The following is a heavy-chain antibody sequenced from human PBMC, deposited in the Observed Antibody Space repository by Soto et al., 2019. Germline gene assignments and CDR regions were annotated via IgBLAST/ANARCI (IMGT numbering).Heavy chain of an antibody. CDR2: IWYDGSNR. D-gene: IGHD5-12*01. V-gene: IGHV3-33*01. CDR1: GFTFSYYG. CDR3: AREAGYDDQVGRQLPDS. Sequence: QVQLVESGGGVVQPGGSLTLSCAASGFTFSYYGMHWVRQAPGEGLEWVAGIWYDGSNRNYARSVEGRFTISRDNARDTVFLQMNSLRGEDTAVYYCAREAGYDDQVGRQLPDSWGQGSLVTVSS. J-gene: IGHJ4*02.